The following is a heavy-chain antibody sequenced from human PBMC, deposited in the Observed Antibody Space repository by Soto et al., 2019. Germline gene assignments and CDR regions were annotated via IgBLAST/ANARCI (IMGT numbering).Heavy chain of an antibody. D-gene: IGHD3-22*01. V-gene: IGHV3-23*01. J-gene: IGHJ4*02. CDR1: GFTFSRYA. CDR3: AKDSISSDGGYYLYYFDS. CDR2: ISGSGGST. Sequence: LRLSCAASGFTFSRYAVSWVRQAPGKGLEWVSAISGSGGSTYFRDTVRGWFTISRDNSKNTLYLQMDSLRAEDTAVYYCAKDSISSDGGYYLYYFDSWGQGTLVTVSS.